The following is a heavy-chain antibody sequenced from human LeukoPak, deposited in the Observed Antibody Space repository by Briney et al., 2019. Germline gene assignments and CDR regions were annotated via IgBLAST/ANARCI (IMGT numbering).Heavy chain of an antibody. D-gene: IGHD1-26*01. CDR1: GDSFSSNSAA. V-gene: IGHV6-1*01. Sequence: SQTLSLTCAISGDSFSSNSAAWNWIRQSPSRGLEWLGRTYYRSKWFNNYAVSVKSRVTINPDTSKNQFSLQLTSVTPEDTAAYYCAREGEHQIIYDVFDIWGQGTMVTVSS. J-gene: IGHJ3*02. CDR3: AREGEHQIIYDVFDI. CDR2: TYYRSKWFN.